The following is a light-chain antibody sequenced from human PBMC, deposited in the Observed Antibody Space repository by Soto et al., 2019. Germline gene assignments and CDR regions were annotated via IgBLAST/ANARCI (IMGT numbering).Light chain of an antibody. Sequence: DIQLTQSPSFLSASVGDRVTITCRASQDISSFLAWYQQKAGKAPKLLIFAASTLQSGVPSRFSGSGSETEFTLTISSLQPEDFATYYCQQLKTYPRTFGQGTKLEIK. CDR1: QDISSF. J-gene: IGKJ2*01. CDR2: AAS. V-gene: IGKV1-9*01. CDR3: QQLKTYPRT.